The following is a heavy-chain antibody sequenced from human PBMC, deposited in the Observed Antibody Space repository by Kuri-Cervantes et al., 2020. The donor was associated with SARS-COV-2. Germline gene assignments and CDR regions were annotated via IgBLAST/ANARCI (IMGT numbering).Heavy chain of an antibody. V-gene: IGHV3-11*04. CDR2: ISSSGSTI. Sequence: GESLKISCAASGFTFSDYYMSWIRQAPGKGLEWVSYISSSGSTIYYADSVKGRFTISRDNAKNSLYLQMNSLRAEDTAVYYCARDRYSGSYVRRWFDYWGQGTLVTVSS. CDR3: ARDRYSGSYVRRWFDY. D-gene: IGHD1-26*01. J-gene: IGHJ5*01. CDR1: GFTFSDYY.